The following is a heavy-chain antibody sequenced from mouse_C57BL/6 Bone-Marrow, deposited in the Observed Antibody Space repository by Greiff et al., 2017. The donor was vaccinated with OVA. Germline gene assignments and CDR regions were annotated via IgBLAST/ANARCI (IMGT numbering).Heavy chain of an antibody. CDR1: GFTFSSYA. CDR2: ISSGGAYI. V-gene: IGHV5-9-1*02. D-gene: IGHD2-3*01. CDR3: TRDMTQYDTMDY. Sequence: EVQLVESGEGLVKPGGSLKLSCAASGFTFSSYAMSWVRQTPEKRLEWVAYISSGGAYIYYADTVKGRFTISRDNARNTLYLQMSSLKSAATAMYYSTRDMTQYDTMDYWGQGTSVTVSS. J-gene: IGHJ4*01.